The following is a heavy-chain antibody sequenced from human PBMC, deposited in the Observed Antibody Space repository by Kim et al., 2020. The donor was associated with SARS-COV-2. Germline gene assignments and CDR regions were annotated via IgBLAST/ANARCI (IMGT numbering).Heavy chain of an antibody. CDR3: ARAPIPSGWYGFDY. Sequence: ASVKVSCKASGYTFTSYAMHWVRQAPGQRLEWMGWINAGNGNTKYSQKFQGRVTITRDTSASTAYMELSSLRSEDTAVYYCARAPIPSGWYGFDYWGQGTLVTVSS. D-gene: IGHD6-19*01. CDR1: GYTFTSYA. J-gene: IGHJ4*02. V-gene: IGHV1-3*01. CDR2: INAGNGNT.